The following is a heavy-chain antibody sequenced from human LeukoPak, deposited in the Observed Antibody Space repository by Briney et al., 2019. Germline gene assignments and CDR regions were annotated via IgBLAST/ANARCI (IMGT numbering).Heavy chain of an antibody. J-gene: IGHJ4*01. CDR1: GYTFTSYG. CDR2: ISAYNGNT. Sequence: ASVKVSCKASGYTFTSYGISWVRQAPGQGLEWMGWISAYNGNTNYAQKLQGRVTMTTDTSTSTAYMELRSLRSDDTAVYYCARQTIVVVPAATTPFDYWAKEPWSPSPQ. CDR3: ARQTIVVVPAATTPFDY. D-gene: IGHD2-2*01. V-gene: IGHV1-18*01.